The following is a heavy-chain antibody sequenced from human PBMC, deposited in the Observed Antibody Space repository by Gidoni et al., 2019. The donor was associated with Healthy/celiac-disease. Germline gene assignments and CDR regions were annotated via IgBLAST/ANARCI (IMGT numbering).Heavy chain of an antibody. J-gene: IGHJ4*02. Sequence: KGLEWIGYIYYSGSTYYNPSLKSRVTISVDTSKNQFSLKLSSVTAADTAVYYCARGGITIFGVAPLDYWGQGTLVTVSS. D-gene: IGHD3-3*01. CDR3: ARGGITIFGVAPLDY. CDR2: IYYSGST. V-gene: IGHV4-31*02.